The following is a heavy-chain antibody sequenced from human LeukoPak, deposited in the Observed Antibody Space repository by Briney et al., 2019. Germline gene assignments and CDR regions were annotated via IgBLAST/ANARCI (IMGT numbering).Heavy chain of an antibody. J-gene: IGHJ4*02. CDR1: GGTFNSYA. V-gene: IGHV1-69*06. Sequence: GASVKVSCKASGGTFNSYAISWVRQAPGQGLEWMGGIIPIFGTTNYARKFRGRVTLTADKSTRTAYMELSSLRSEDTAVYYCAKSSPPPLRDWGRGTLVTVSS. CDR3: AKSSPPPLRD. CDR2: IIPIFGTT.